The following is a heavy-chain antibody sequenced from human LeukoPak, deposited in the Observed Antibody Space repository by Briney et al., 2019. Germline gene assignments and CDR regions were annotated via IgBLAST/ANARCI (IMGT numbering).Heavy chain of an antibody. CDR1: GFTFSSYA. Sequence: PGRSLRHSCAASGFTFSSYAMHCGCQAPDKGLEWVAVMSYDGSNKYYADSVKGRFTISRDNTKNTLYLQMNSMRAEDTAVYYCARLLCIYCSSTSCFSPSLDAFDIWGQGTMVTVSS. J-gene: IGHJ3*02. D-gene: IGHD2-2*01. V-gene: IGHV3-30-3*01. CDR2: MSYDGSNK. CDR3: ARLLCIYCSSTSCFSPSLDAFDI.